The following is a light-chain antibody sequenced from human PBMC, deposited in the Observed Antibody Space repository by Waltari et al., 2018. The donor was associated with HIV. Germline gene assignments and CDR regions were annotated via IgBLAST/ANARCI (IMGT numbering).Light chain of an antibody. CDR3: QSYDSSLSASV. J-gene: IGLJ2*01. CDR1: GANVRTHYF. Sequence: QSVLTQPPSVSGAPGPRVTLPSPGIGANVRTHYFPWYPQPPGTPPQLLIYNKHNRPSGAPDRFSASKSGTSASLAITGLQPEDETDYYCQSYDSSLSASVFGGGTKLTVL. CDR2: NKH. V-gene: IGLV1-40*01.